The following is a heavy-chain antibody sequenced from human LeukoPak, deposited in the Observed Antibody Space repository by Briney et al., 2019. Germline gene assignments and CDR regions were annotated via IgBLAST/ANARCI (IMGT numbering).Heavy chain of an antibody. CDR1: VYTFTSSG. CDR2: ISAYNGNT. D-gene: IGHD4-17*01. J-gene: IGHJ4*02. Sequence: ASVKVSSKASVYTFTSSGISWVRHTPGHGLEWMGWISAYNGNTNYAQKLQGRVTMTTDTSTSTAYMELRSLRSDDTAVYYCAFTVTHPYFDYWGQGTLVTVSS. V-gene: IGHV1-18*01. CDR3: AFTVTHPYFDY.